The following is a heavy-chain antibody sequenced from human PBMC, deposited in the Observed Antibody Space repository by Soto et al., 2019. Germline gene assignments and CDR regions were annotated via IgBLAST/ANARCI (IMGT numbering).Heavy chain of an antibody. J-gene: IGHJ6*03. CDR1: GFTFSSYG. CDR3: AKELVWENYYYYYMDV. Sequence: QVQLVESGGGVVQPGRSLRLSCAASGFTFSSYGMHWVRQAPGKGLEWVAVISYDGSNKYYADSVKGRFTISRDNSKNTLYLQMNSLRAEDTAVYYCAKELVWENYYYYYMDVWGKGTTVTVSS. CDR2: ISYDGSNK. D-gene: IGHD6-6*01. V-gene: IGHV3-30*18.